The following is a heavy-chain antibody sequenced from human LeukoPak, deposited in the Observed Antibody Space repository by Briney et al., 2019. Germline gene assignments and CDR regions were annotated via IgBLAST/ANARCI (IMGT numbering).Heavy chain of an antibody. CDR1: GGSISSGSYY. Sequence: SQTLSLTCTVPGGSISSGSYYWSWIRQPAGKGLEWIGRIYTSGSTNYNPSLKSRVTISVDTSKNQFSLKLSSVTAADTAVYYCASDYGDAWGQGTLVTVSS. D-gene: IGHD4-17*01. V-gene: IGHV4-61*02. CDR3: ASDYGDA. J-gene: IGHJ4*02. CDR2: IYTSGST.